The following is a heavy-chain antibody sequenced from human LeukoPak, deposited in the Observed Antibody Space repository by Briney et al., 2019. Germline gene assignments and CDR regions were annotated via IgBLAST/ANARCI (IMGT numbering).Heavy chain of an antibody. J-gene: IGHJ5*02. CDR3: ARRGSGRNWFDP. D-gene: IGHD6-19*01. V-gene: IGHV4-59*08. CDR1: GGSFSGYY. Sequence: PSETLSLTCAVYGGSFSGYYWSWIRQPPGKGLEWIGNVYYSASTNYHPSLKSRVTISVDTSKNQFSLKVSSVTAADTAVYYCARRGSGRNWFDPWGQGTLVTVSS. CDR2: VYYSAST.